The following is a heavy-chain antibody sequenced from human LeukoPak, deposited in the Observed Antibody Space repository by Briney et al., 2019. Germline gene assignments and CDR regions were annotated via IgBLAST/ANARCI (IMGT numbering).Heavy chain of an antibody. J-gene: IGHJ6*02. CDR2: IYHSGST. V-gene: IGHV4-30-2*01. Sequence: SETLSLTCAVSGCSISSGGYSWSWIRQPPGKGLEWIGYIYHSGSTYYNPSLKSRVTISVDRSKNQFSLKLSSVTAADTAVYYCASQSLTPYYYYYGMDVWGQGTTVTVSS. CDR1: GCSISSGGYS. CDR3: ASQSLTPYYYYYGMDV.